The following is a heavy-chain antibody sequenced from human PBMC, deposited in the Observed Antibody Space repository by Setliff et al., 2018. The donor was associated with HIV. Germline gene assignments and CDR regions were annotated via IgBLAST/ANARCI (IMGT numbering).Heavy chain of an antibody. Sequence: ASVKVSCKTSGYTFTDYFIHWVRQAPGQGLEWMGWIDPNSDDTTYAQNFQGRVTMTIDTSVNTAYLELSRLRTDDTAVYYCARTEYFDFWSGPRGFDPWGQGTPVTVSS. CDR3: ARTEYFDFWSGPRGFDP. V-gene: IGHV1-2*02. D-gene: IGHD3-3*01. J-gene: IGHJ5*02. CDR1: GYTFTDYF. CDR2: IDPNSDDT.